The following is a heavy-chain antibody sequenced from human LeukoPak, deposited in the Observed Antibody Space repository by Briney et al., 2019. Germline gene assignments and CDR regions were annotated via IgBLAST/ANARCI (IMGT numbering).Heavy chain of an antibody. CDR1: GGSITSYY. V-gene: IGHV4-59*01. J-gene: IGHJ5*02. CDR3: VRSKCGTYGWFDP. D-gene: IGHD4-17*01. Sequence: PSETLSLTCTVSGGSITSYYWSWIRQPPGKGLEWIGYIYYSGTTNYNPSLKSRVTISVDTSKNQFSLKVNSVTAADTAVYYCVRSKCGTYGWFDPWGQGTLVTVSS. CDR2: IYYSGTT.